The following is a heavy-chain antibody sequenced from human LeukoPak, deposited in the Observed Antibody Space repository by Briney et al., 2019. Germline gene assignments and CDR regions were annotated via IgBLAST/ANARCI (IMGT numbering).Heavy chain of an antibody. V-gene: IGHV1-8*01. CDR2: MNPNSGNT. D-gene: IGHD3-3*01. Sequence: ASVKVSCKASGYTFTSYDINWVRQATGQGLEWMGWMNPNSGNTGYAQKFQRRVTMTRNTSISTAYMELSSLRSEDTAVYYCARGRGGTYYDFWSGYSPYYFDYWGQGTLVTVSS. J-gene: IGHJ4*02. CDR1: GYTFTSYD. CDR3: ARGRGGTYYDFWSGYSPYYFDY.